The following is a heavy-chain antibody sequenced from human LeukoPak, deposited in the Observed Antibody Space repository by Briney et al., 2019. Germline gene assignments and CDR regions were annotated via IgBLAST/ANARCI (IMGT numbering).Heavy chain of an antibody. J-gene: IGHJ6*02. CDR1: GGSINSYY. V-gene: IGHV4-59*01. CDR2: IYYSGST. CDR3: ASRPTWYGDNGMDV. D-gene: IGHD4-17*01. Sequence: SETLSLTCTVSGGSINSYYWNWIRQPPGKGLEWIGNIYYSGSTNYNPSLTSRVTISVDTSKNQFSLKLSSVTAADTAVYYCASRPTWYGDNGMDVWGQGTTVTVSS.